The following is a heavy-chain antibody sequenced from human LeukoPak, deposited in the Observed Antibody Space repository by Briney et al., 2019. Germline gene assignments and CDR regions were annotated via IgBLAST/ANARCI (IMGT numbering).Heavy chain of an antibody. CDR2: IYYSGST. D-gene: IGHD3-22*01. J-gene: IGHJ5*02. CDR3: ARDQEDYYDSSGPGRFDP. V-gene: IGHV4-59*11. Sequence: SETLSLTCTVSGGSISSHYWSWIRQPPGKGLEWIGYIYYSGSTNYNPSLKSRVTISVDTSKNQFSLKLSSVTAADTAVYYCARDQEDYYDSSGPGRFDPWGQGTLVTVSS. CDR1: GGSISSHY.